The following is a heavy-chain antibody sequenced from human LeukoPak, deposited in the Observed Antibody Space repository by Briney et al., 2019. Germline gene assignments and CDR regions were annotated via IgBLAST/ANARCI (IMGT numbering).Heavy chain of an antibody. J-gene: IGHJ6*02. CDR1: GFPFNAYW. V-gene: IGHV3-21*01. D-gene: IGHD2-15*01. CDR3: AKDRLTYYYYGMDV. Sequence: GGSLRLSCAASGFPFNAYWMTWVRQAPGKGLEWVACITTRSSYMYYADSVKGRFTISRDNAKNSLYLQMNSLRAEDTAVYYCAKDRLTYYYYGMDVWGQGTTVTVSS. CDR2: ITTRSSYM.